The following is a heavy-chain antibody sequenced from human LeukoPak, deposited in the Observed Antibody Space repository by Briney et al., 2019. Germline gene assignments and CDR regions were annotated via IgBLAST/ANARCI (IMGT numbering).Heavy chain of an antibody. V-gene: IGHV3-30-3*01. D-gene: IGHD2-2*01. CDR2: ISSDGGNK. CDR1: GFTFRNYV. Sequence: GWSLRLSCAASGFTFRNYVMHWVRQAPGKGLEWVAVISSDGGNKYYADSVKGRFTISRDNSKNTLYLQMNSLRAEDTAVYYCAAPGVPAATYYFDYWGQGTLVTGSS. CDR3: AAPGVPAATYYFDY. J-gene: IGHJ4*02.